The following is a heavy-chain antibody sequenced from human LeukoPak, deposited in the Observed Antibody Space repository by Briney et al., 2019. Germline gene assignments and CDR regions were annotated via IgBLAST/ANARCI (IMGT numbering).Heavy chain of an antibody. CDR3: GRGYAMDL. D-gene: IGHD2-21*01. CDR1: GYTSTNFD. CDR2: MNLNSGRT. V-gene: IGHV1-8*01. J-gene: IGHJ6*02. Sequence: ASVKVSCKASGYTSTNFDINWVRQATGQGLEWMGWMNLNSGRTGYRQEFQGRVTMTTNTSITPAYMELSSLRSEDTAVLFLGRGYAMDLWGQRTKVT.